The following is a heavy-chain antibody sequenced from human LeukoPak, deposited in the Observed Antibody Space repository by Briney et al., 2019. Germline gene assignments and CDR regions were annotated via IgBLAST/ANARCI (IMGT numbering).Heavy chain of an antibody. CDR3: ATSARGDYGSGMYNWFDP. V-gene: IGHV4-59*01. D-gene: IGHD3-10*01. CDR1: GSSISSYY. J-gene: IGHJ5*02. Sequence: SETLSLTCTVSGSSISSYYWSWIRQLPGKGLEWIGYIYYSGSANYNPSLKSRVTISVDTSKNQFSLKLSSVTAADTAVYYCATSARGDYGSGMYNWFDPWGQGTLVTVSS. CDR2: IYYSGSA.